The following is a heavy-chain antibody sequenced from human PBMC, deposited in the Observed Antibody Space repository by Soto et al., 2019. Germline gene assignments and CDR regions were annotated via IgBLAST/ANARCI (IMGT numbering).Heavy chain of an antibody. V-gene: IGHV3-72*01. CDR1: GFTFSDHY. CDR2: TRNKANSYTT. Sequence: GGSLRLSCAASGFTFSDHYMDWVRQAPGKGLEWVGRTRNKANSYTTEYAASVKGRFTISRGDSKNSLYLQMNSLKTEDTAVYYCARDKFFSRDIPGDNEHAYWGQGTLVTVSS. J-gene: IGHJ4*01. D-gene: IGHD4-17*01. CDR3: ARDKFFSRDIPGDNEHAY.